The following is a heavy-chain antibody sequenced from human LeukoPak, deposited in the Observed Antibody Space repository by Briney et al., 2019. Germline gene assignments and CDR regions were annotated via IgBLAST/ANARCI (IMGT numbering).Heavy chain of an antibody. CDR2: ISSSSSYI. CDR1: GFTFSSYS. D-gene: IGHD4-17*01. CDR3: ANSVRWTTVTDFDY. V-gene: IGHV3-21*04. J-gene: IGHJ4*02. Sequence: GGSLRLSCAASGFTFSSYSMNWVRQAPGKGLEWVSSISSSSSYIYYADSVKGRFTISRDNAKNSLYLQMNSLRAEDTAVYYCANSVRWTTVTDFDYWGQGTLVTVSS.